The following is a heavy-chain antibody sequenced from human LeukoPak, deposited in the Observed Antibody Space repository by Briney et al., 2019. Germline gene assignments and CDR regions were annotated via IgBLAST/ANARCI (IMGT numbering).Heavy chain of an antibody. CDR3: AKRGLWPDNWFDP. J-gene: IGHJ5*02. V-gene: IGHV3-23*01. CDR1: GFTFSNAW. CDR2: LSDSGGNT. Sequence: GGSLRLSCAASGFTFSNAWMSWVRQAPGEGLEWVSGLSDSGGNTIYADSVKGRFTISRDNSKNTMFLQMNSLRAEDTAVYYCAKRGLWPDNWFDPWGQGTLVTVSS. D-gene: IGHD4/OR15-4a*01.